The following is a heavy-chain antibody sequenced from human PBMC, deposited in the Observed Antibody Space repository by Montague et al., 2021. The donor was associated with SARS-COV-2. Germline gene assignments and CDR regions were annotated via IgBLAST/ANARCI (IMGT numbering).Heavy chain of an antibody. CDR2: SDHSGIT. J-gene: IGHJ4*02. CDR3: ARVISAVAGANFYFDY. Sequence: SETLSLTCTVSGGSISSGSYWGWIRQPPGKGLEWIGTSDHSGITXYSPSLKSRVTISLDTSKNQFSLNLDSVTASDTAMYYCARVISAVAGANFYFDYWGQGTLGTGSS. CDR1: GGSISSGSY. D-gene: IGHD4/OR15-4a*01. V-gene: IGHV4-38-2*02.